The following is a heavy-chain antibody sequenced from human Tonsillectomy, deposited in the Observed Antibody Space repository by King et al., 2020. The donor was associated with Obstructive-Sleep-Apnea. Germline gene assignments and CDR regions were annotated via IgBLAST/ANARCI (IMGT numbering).Heavy chain of an antibody. V-gene: IGHV3-15*01. CDR2: IKSKTDGGTT. CDR3: TPDRSQYYYDSSGYSSAGGGMDV. Sequence: QLVQSGGGLVKPGGSLRLSCAASGFTFSNAWMSWVRQAPGKGLEWVGRIKSKTDGGTTDNAAPVKGRFSIPRDDSKNTLYLQMNSLKTEDTAVYYCTPDRSQYYYDSSGYSSAGGGMDVWGQGTTVTVSS. D-gene: IGHD3-22*01. J-gene: IGHJ6*02. CDR1: GFTFSNAW.